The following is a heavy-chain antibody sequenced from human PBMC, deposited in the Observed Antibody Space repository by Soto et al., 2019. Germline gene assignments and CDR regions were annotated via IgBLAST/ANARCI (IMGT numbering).Heavy chain of an antibody. Sequence: VESLVTSCKSSGYSFTRYGIVWVPQMPGKGLEWMGTIYPGDSDTRYSPSFQGQVTISADKSISTAYLKWSSVKAADTAMYYCATLAETTVTSPYFGYWRKGTRVSVS. CDR1: GYSFTRYG. CDR3: ATLAETTVTSPYFGY. D-gene: IGHD4-17*01. V-gene: IGHV5-51*01. J-gene: IGHJ4*02. CDR2: IYPGDSDT.